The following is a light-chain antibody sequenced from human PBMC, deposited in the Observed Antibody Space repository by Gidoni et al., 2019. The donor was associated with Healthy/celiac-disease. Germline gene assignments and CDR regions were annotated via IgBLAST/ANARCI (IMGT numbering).Light chain of an antibody. Sequence: QSALTQPPPVSGSPGQSIPIPCTGPSSDVGGYNYVSWYQQHPGKAPKLMIYEVSNRPSGVSNRFSGSKSGNTASLTISGLQAEDEADYYCSSYTSSSTVVFGGGTKLTVL. CDR3: SSYTSSSTVV. CDR2: EVS. CDR1: SSDVGGYNY. V-gene: IGLV2-14*01. J-gene: IGLJ2*01.